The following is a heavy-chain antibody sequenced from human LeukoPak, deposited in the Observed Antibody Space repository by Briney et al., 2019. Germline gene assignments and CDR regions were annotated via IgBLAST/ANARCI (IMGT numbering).Heavy chain of an antibody. CDR2: ISAYNGNT. Sequence: ASVKVSCKASGYTFTSYGISWVRQAPGQGLEWMGWISAYNGNTNYAQKFQGRVTITADKSTSTAYMELSSLRSEDTAVYYCARVPIRYFDWPPREDYYYYGMDVWGQGTTVTVSS. V-gene: IGHV1-18*01. D-gene: IGHD3-9*01. CDR1: GYTFTSYG. CDR3: ARVPIRYFDWPPREDYYYYGMDV. J-gene: IGHJ6*02.